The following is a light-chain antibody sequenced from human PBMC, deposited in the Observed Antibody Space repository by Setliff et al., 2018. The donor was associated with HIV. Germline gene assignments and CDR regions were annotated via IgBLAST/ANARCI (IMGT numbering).Light chain of an antibody. Sequence: ALTQPPSVSGAPGQRVTISCTGSSSNIGTGYDVHWYQQLPGTAPKLLIHDNNNRPSGVPDRFSGSKSGTSASLAITGLQAEDEADYYCQSYDSSLSGFVFGSGTKVTVL. V-gene: IGLV1-40*01. CDR3: QSYDSSLSGFV. CDR2: DNN. J-gene: IGLJ1*01. CDR1: SSNIGTGYD.